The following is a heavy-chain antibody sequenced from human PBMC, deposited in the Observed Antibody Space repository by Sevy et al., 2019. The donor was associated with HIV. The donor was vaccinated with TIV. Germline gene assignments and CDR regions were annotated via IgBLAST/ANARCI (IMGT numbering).Heavy chain of an antibody. J-gene: IGHJ6*02. CDR1: GFTFSSYG. CDR2: ISYDGSNK. D-gene: IGHD1-26*01. V-gene: IGHV3-30*18. CDR3: AKGELSPDYYYYGMDV. Sequence: GGSLRLSCAASGFTFSSYGMHWVRQAPGKGLEWVAVISYDGSNKYYADSVKGRFTISRDNSKNTLYLQMNSLRAEDTAVYYCAKGELSPDYYYYGMDVWGQWTTVTVSS.